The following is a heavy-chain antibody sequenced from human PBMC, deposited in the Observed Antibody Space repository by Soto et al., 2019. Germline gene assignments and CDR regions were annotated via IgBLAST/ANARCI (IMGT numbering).Heavy chain of an antibody. CDR1: GGSISSSSYY. D-gene: IGHD3-22*01. CDR3: ARQIYDSSGYYYAY. CDR2: IYSLGNT. V-gene: IGHV4-39*01. J-gene: IGHJ4*02. Sequence: QMQLQESGPGLVKPSETLSLTCTVSGGSISSSSYYWGWIRQPPGQGLEWIGTIYSLGNTYYNPSLKRRVTIAVDKSKSQLFLKLSSVAAPDTAVYYCARQIYDSSGYYYAYWGQGTLVTVSS.